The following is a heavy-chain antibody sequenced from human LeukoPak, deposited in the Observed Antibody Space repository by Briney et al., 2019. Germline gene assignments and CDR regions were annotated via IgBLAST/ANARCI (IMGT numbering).Heavy chain of an antibody. D-gene: IGHD5-12*01. V-gene: IGHV4-59*12. Sequence: SETLSLTCTVSGGSINSYYWSWIRQPPGKGLEWIGYIYYSGSTNYNPSLKSRVTISVDTSKNQFSLKLSSVTAADTAVYYCAREHRLRYDYWGQGTLVTVSS. CDR3: AREHRLRYDY. J-gene: IGHJ4*02. CDR2: IYYSGST. CDR1: GGSINSYY.